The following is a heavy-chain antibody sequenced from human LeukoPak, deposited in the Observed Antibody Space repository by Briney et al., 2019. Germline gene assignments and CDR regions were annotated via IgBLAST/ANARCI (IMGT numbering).Heavy chain of an antibody. J-gene: IGHJ3*02. CDR1: GFTFSSYG. Sequence: PGRSLRLSCAASGFTFSSYGIHWVRQAPGKGLEWVAVIWYDGSKKYYADSVKGRFTISRDNSKNTLYVQMNSLRGEDTAVYYCGTARVVALDAFDIWGQGTMVTVSS. CDR3: GTARVVALDAFDI. CDR2: IWYDGSKK. V-gene: IGHV3-33*01. D-gene: IGHD2-15*01.